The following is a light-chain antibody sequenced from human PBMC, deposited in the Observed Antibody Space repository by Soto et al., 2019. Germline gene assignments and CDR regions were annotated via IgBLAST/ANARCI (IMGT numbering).Light chain of an antibody. Sequence: EIVMTQSPATLSLSPGERATLSCRASQSVSSNLAWYQQKTGQDPMLLFYGASTRATGIPARFSGSRSGTEFSLTIRSLQSEDFEVYYCQQYNSLTLTFGQGTKLEIK. CDR2: GAS. CDR3: QQYNSLTLT. J-gene: IGKJ2*01. CDR1: QSVSSN. V-gene: IGKV3-15*01.